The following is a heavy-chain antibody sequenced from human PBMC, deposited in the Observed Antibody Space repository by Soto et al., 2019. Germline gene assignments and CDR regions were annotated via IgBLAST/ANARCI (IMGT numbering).Heavy chain of an antibody. D-gene: IGHD2-8*01. J-gene: IGHJ4*02. CDR3: AKDIVLMVYAIRIAAAGPFDY. Sequence: GGSLRLSCAASGFTFSSYAMSWVRQAPGKGLEWVSAISGSGGSTYYADSVKGRFTISRDNSKNTLYLQMNSLRAEDTAVYYCAKDIVLMVYAIRIAAAGPFDYWGQGTLVTVSS. V-gene: IGHV3-23*01. CDR2: ISGSGGST. CDR1: GFTFSSYA.